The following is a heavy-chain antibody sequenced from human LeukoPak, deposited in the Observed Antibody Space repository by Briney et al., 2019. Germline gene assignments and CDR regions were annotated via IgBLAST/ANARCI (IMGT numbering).Heavy chain of an antibody. V-gene: IGHV3-48*03. J-gene: IGHJ4*02. CDR2: ISISGSTM. Sequence: GGSLRLSCAASGFPFSSYEMNWVRQAPGKGLEWVSYISISGSTMYYADSVKGRFTISRDNARSSVYLQMNSLRAEDTAIYYCARSYDIGADYWGQGTLVTVSS. CDR3: ARSYDIGADY. CDR1: GFPFSSYE. D-gene: IGHD3-9*01.